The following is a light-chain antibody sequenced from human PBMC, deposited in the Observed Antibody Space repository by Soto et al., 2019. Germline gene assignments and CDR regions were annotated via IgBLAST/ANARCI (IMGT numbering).Light chain of an antibody. J-gene: IGLJ2*01. CDR3: QSYDSSLRGSVV. Sequence: QSVLTQPPSVSGAPGQRVTISCTGSSSNIGAGYEVHWYQQLPGTAPKLLIYDNSNRPSGVPDRFSGSKSGTSASLAITGLQAEDEADYYCQSYDSSLRGSVVFGGGTKLTVL. V-gene: IGLV1-40*01. CDR1: SSNIGAGYE. CDR2: DNS.